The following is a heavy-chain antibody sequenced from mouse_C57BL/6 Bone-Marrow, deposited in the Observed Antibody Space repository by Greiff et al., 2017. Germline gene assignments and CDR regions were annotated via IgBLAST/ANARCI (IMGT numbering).Heavy chain of an antibody. CDR2: IYPGSGST. V-gene: IGHV1-55*01. CDR3: ARAYYSNYWYFDV. Sequence: QFQLQQSEAELVKPGASVKMSCKASGYTFTSYWITWVKQRPGQGLEWIGDIYPGSGSTNYNEKFKSKAPLTVDTSSSTAYVQRSSLTSEDSAVYYGARAYYSNYWYFDVWGTGTTVTVSS. J-gene: IGHJ1*03. D-gene: IGHD2-5*01. CDR1: GYTFTSYW.